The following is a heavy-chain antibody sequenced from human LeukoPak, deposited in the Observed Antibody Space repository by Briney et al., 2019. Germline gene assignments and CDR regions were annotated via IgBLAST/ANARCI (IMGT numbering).Heavy chain of an antibody. CDR1: GLTVSSNY. J-gene: IGHJ3*02. CDR2: IYSGGST. V-gene: IGHV3-53*01. D-gene: IGHD1-26*01. Sequence: PGGSLRLSCAASGLTVSSNYMSWGRQAPGKGLEWVSVIYSGGSTDYADSVKGRFTISRDNSKNTLYLQMNSLRVEDTAVYYCTRGGSPPEALGDALDIWGQGTMVTVSS. CDR3: TRGGSPPEALGDALDI.